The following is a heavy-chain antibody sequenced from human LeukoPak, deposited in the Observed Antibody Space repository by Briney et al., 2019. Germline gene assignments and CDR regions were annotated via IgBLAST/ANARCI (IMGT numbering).Heavy chain of an antibody. Sequence: GGSLRLSCAASGFTFSSYAMSWVRQAPGKGLEWVSAISGSGGSTYYADSVKGRFTISRDNSKNTLSLQMNSLRAEDTAVYYCASHGHSSSWYFDYWGQGTLVTVSS. D-gene: IGHD6-13*01. CDR2: ISGSGGST. CDR1: GFTFSSYA. J-gene: IGHJ4*02. CDR3: ASHGHSSSWYFDY. V-gene: IGHV3-23*01.